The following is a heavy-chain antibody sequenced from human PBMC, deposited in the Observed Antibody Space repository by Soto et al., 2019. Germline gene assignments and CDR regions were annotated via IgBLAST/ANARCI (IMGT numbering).Heavy chain of an antibody. CDR2: IYYSGST. J-gene: IGHJ5*02. CDR1: GGSISSYY. V-gene: IGHV4-59*01. Sequence: SLTCTVSGGSISSYYWSWIRQPPGKGLEWIGYIYYSGSTNYNPSLKSRVTISVDTSKNQFSLKLSSVTAADTAVYYCARGVVPAAMFDPWGQGTLVTVSS. CDR3: ARGVVPAAMFDP. D-gene: IGHD2-2*01.